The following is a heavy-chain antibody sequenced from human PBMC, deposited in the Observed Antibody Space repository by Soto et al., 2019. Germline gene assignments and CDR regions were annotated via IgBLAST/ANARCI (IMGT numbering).Heavy chain of an antibody. CDR3: AREWDEALDY. CDR1: GFTFSSYI. V-gene: IGHV3-21*01. CDR2: ISTGSNYI. Sequence: LRLSCAASGFTFSSYIMNWVRQAPGKGLEWVSSISTGSNYIFYADSVKGRLTISRDNAKNSLYLQINSLRADDTAVYYCAREWDEALDYWGQGTLVTVSS. D-gene: IGHD1-26*01. J-gene: IGHJ4*02.